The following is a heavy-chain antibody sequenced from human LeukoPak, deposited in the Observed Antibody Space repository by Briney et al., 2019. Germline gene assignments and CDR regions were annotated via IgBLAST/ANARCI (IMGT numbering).Heavy chain of an antibody. Sequence: PSETLSLTCTVSGGSISSSSYYWSWIRQHPGKGLEWVGSIYYSGSTNYNPSLQGRVTISLDTSRNQFSLKLSSVTAADTAVYYCASGDNDPLFDYWGQGTLVTVSS. V-gene: IGHV4-31*03. CDR2: IYYSGST. CDR1: GGSISSSSYY. CDR3: ASGDNDPLFDY. J-gene: IGHJ4*02. D-gene: IGHD1-1*01.